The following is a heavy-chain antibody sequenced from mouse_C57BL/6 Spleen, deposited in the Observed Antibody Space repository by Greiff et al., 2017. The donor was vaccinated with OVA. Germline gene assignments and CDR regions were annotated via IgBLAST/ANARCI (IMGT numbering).Heavy chain of an antibody. Sequence: QVQLQQPGAELVKPGASVKMSCKASGYTFTSYWITWVKQRPGQGLEWIGDIYPGSGSTNYNEKFKSKATLTVDTSSSTAYMQLISLTSEDSAVYYCARYYDYDGYFDYWGQGTTLTVSS. CDR1: GYTFTSYW. D-gene: IGHD2-4*01. J-gene: IGHJ2*01. V-gene: IGHV1-55*01. CDR2: IYPGSGST. CDR3: ARYYDYDGYFDY.